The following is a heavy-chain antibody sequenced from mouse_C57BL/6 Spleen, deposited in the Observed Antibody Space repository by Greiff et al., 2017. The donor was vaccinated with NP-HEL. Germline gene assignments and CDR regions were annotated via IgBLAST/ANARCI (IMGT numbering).Heavy chain of an antibody. CDR3: AYYYGSSYYWYFDV. CDR1: GYTFTSYW. V-gene: IGHV1-69*01. Sequence: QVQLQQPGAELVLPGASVKLSCKASGYTFTSYWMHWVQQRPGQGLEWIGEIDPSDSYTNYNQKFKGKSTLTVDKSSSTAYMQLSSLTSEDSAVYYCAYYYGSSYYWYFDVWGTGTTVTVSS. D-gene: IGHD1-1*01. CDR2: IDPSDSYT. J-gene: IGHJ1*03.